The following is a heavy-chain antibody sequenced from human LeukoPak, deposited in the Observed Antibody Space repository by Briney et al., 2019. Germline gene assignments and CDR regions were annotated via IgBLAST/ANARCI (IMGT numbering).Heavy chain of an antibody. J-gene: IGHJ4*02. CDR2: IYYSGST. D-gene: IGHD6-19*01. CDR3: ARDQGSGPPRPDY. CDR1: GGSVSSGSYY. Sequence: SETLSLTCTVSGGSVSSGSYYWSWIRQPPGKGLEWIGYIYYSGSTNYNPSLKSRVTISVDTSKNQFSLKLSSVTAADTAVYYCARDQGSGPPRPDYWGQGTLVTVSS. V-gene: IGHV4-61*01.